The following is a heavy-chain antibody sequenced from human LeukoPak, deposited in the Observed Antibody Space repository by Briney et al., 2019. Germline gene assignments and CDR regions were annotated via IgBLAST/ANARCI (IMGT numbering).Heavy chain of an antibody. CDR1: GYTFTSYG. J-gene: IGHJ4*02. D-gene: IGHD4-17*01. V-gene: IGHV1-18*01. CDR2: ISAYNGNT. CDR3: ATERLRHFDY. Sequence: ASVKVSCKASGYTFTSYGISWVRQAPGQGLEWMGWISAYNGNTNYAQKLQGRVTMTEDTSTDTAYMELSSLRSEDTAVYYCATERLRHFDYWGQGTLVTVSS.